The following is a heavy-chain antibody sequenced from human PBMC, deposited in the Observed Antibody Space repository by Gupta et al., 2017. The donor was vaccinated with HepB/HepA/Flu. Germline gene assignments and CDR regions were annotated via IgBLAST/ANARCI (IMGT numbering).Heavy chain of an antibody. CDR1: AVTFNTYA. D-gene: IGHD1-26*01. CDR3: ARDLLGRGSSGHYYYMDV. CDR2: TIPIFDSP. V-gene: IGHV1-69*01. J-gene: IGHJ6*03. Sequence: QVQLVQSGAEVKTPGSSVRVSCKASAVTFNTYAISWVRQAPGQGLEWMGGTIPIFDSPRYAQKFQDRVTITADESTNTVYMQMSSLRSDDTAVYYCARDLLGRGSSGHYYYMDVWGKGTSVIVSS.